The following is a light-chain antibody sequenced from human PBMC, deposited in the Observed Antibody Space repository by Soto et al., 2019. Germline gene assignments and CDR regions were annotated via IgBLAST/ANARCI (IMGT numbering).Light chain of an antibody. CDR2: DVS. CDR1: QSISSW. Sequence: DIQMTQSPSTLSASVGDRVPITCRASQSISSWLAWYQQKPGKAPKLLIYDVSSLQSGVPSRFSGTGSGTEFTLTISSLQSDDFATYYCQHYKMYSPWTFGQGTKVDI. CDR3: QHYKMYSPWT. V-gene: IGKV1-5*01. J-gene: IGKJ1*01.